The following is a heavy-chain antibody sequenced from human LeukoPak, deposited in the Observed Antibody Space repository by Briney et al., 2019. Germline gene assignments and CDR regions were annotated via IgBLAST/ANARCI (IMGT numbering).Heavy chain of an antibody. CDR1: GFTFSNYG. V-gene: IGHV3-30*18. CDR3: GKRGDGGHKSLEY. D-gene: IGHD3-16*01. Sequence: PGGSLRLSCVASGFTFSNYGMHWVRQAPGKGLEWVATITYDGSSEYYADSVKDRFTVSRDSSKNTLYLQMSSLKTEDTAVYYCGKRGDGGHKSLEYWGQGTLVIVSS. J-gene: IGHJ4*02. CDR2: ITYDGSSE.